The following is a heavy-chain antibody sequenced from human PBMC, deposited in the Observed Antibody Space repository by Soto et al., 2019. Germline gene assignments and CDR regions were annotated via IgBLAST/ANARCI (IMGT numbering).Heavy chain of an antibody. Sequence: GASVKVSCKASGGTFSSYAISWVRQAPGQGLEWMGGIIPIFGTANYAQKFQGRVTITADESTSTAYMELSSLRSEDTAVYYCARSPPVTIFGVVMASPSDYYGMDVWGQGTTVTVSS. CDR3: ARSPPVTIFGVVMASPSDYYGMDV. CDR2: IIPIFGTA. CDR1: GGTFSSYA. V-gene: IGHV1-69*13. J-gene: IGHJ6*02. D-gene: IGHD3-3*01.